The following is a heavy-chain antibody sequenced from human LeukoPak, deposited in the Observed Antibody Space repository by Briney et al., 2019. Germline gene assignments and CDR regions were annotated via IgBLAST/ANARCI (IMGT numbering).Heavy chain of an antibody. V-gene: IGHV3-73*01. J-gene: IGHJ6*04. Sequence: GGSLRLSCAASGFTFSGSSMHWVRQASGKGLEWVGRIRSKANGYATAYAASVKGRFSISRDDPKNTAYLQINSLKAEDTAVYYCTSTLPEYGMDVWGKGTTVTVSS. CDR1: GFTFSGSS. CDR3: TSTLPEYGMDV. CDR2: IRSKANGYAT.